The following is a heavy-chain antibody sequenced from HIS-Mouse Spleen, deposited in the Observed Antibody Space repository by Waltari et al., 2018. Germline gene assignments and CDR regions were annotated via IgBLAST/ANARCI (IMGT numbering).Heavy chain of an antibody. Sequence: QVQLQQWGAGLLKPSETLSLTCAVYGGSFSGYYWSWIRQPPGKGLEWIGEINHSGSTKQQPALEGLVTISVDTSKNQFSLKLSSVTAADTAVYYCARGWDSGSYYYYYGMDVWGQGTTVTVSS. CDR3: ARGWDSGSYYYYYGMDV. J-gene: IGHJ6*02. CDR2: INHSGST. CDR1: GGSFSGYY. V-gene: IGHV4-34*01. D-gene: IGHD1-26*01.